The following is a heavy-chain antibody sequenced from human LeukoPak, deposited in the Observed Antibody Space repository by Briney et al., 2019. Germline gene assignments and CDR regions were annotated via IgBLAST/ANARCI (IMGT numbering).Heavy chain of an antibody. J-gene: IGHJ4*02. D-gene: IGHD2-21*02. CDR2: ISYDGSNK. Sequence: GGSLRLSCAASGFTFSSYGMHWVRQAPGKGLEWVAVISYDGSNKYYADSVKGRFTISRDNSKNTLYLQMNSLRAEDTAVYYCAKVGDGFSRLFVAYCGGDCYQLDYWGQGTLVTVSS. V-gene: IGHV3-30*18. CDR3: AKVGDGFSRLFVAYCGGDCYQLDY. CDR1: GFTFSSYG.